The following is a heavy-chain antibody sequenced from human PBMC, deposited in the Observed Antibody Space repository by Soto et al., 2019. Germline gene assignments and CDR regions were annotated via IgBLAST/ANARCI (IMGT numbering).Heavy chain of an antibody. CDR1: GFTFSSYA. CDR2: ISYDGSNK. CDR3: AKDRPVKARSGSLSS. D-gene: IGHD4-4*01. V-gene: IGHV3-30-3*01. J-gene: IGHJ5*02. Sequence: GWSLSLSCAASGFTFSSYAMHWVRQAPGKGLEWVAVISYDGSNKYYADSVKGRFTISRDNSKNTLYLQMNSLRAEETAVYYCAKDRPVKARSGSLSSWGQGTLVTVSS.